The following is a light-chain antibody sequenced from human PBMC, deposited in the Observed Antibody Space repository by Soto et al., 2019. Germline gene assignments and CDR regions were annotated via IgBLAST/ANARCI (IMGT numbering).Light chain of an antibody. CDR3: QQYHYRWT. CDR2: GAS. CDR1: QSVSNN. J-gene: IGKJ1*01. V-gene: IGKV3-15*01. Sequence: ETVLTQSPATLSVSPGEKATLSCRASQSVSNNLAWFQQKPGQVPRLLIYGASNRATGVSARFSGSGSGTEFTLTISSLQSEDFAVYYCQQYHYRWTFGQGTKVDIK.